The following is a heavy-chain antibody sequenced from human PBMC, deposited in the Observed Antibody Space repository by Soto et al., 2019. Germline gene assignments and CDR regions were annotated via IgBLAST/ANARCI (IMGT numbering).Heavy chain of an antibody. V-gene: IGHV1-69*01. CDR1: GDTFKNCV. CDR3: AAELGFRKLSVV. J-gene: IGHJ6*02. CDR2: IIPLFGTT. Sequence: QVQVVQSGVEVRRPGASVKVSCKASGDTFKNCVISWVRQAPGQGLEWMGGIIPLFGTTDFAQRFQGRLTIPTDESTTTAYIELSRLRSEDTATYYCAAELGFRKLSVVLGQGTRVIVSS. D-gene: IGHD7-27*01.